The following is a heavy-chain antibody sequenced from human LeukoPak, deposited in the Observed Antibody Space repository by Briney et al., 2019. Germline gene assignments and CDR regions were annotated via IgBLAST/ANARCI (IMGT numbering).Heavy chain of an antibody. D-gene: IGHD6-6*01. CDR2: INPNSGGT. CDR1: GYTFTGYY. CDR3: ARGDGYSSSSYDY. Sequence: ASVKVSCKASGYTFTGYYMHWVRQAPGQGLEWMGWINPNSGGTNYAQKFQGRVTMTRDTSISTAYMELSRLRSDDTAVYYCARGDGYSSSSYDYWGQGTLVTVSS. V-gene: IGHV1-2*02. J-gene: IGHJ4*02.